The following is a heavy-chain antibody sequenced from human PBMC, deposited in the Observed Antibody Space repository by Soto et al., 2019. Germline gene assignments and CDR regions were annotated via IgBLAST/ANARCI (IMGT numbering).Heavy chain of an antibody. CDR1: GGTFSSYA. CDR2: IIPIFGTA. V-gene: IGHV1-69*12. D-gene: IGHD6-19*01. Sequence: QVQLVQSGAEVKKPGSSVKVSCKASGGTFSSYAISWVRQAPGQGLEWKGGIIPIFGTANYAQKFQGRVTITADESTSTAYMELSSLRSEDTAVYYCARPISSGWPDYYYGMDVWGQGTTVTVSS. J-gene: IGHJ6*02. CDR3: ARPISSGWPDYYYGMDV.